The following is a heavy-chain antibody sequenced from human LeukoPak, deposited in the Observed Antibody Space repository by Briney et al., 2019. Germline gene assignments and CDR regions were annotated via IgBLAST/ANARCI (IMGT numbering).Heavy chain of an antibody. CDR1: GYTFTSYG. CDR3: ARGTYYYDSSGYFNWFDP. J-gene: IGHJ5*02. Sequence: ASVKVSCKASGYTFTSYGICWVRQAPGQGLEWMGWISAYNGNTNYAQKLQGRVTMTTDTSTSTAYMELRSLRSDDTAVYYCARGTYYYDSSGYFNWFDPWGQGTLVTVSS. CDR2: ISAYNGNT. V-gene: IGHV1-18*01. D-gene: IGHD3-22*01.